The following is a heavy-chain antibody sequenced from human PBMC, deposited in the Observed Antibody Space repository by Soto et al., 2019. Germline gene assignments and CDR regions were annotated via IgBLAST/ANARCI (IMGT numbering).Heavy chain of an antibody. CDR1: GYTFTSYG. V-gene: IGHV1-18*01. Sequence: ASVKVSCKASGYTFTSYGISWVRQAPGQGLEWMGWISAYNGNKNYAQKLQGRVTMTTDTSTSTAYMELRSLRSDDTAVYYCARDRGAGIAAAGTEDFDYWGQGTLVTVSS. D-gene: IGHD6-13*01. CDR2: ISAYNGNK. CDR3: ARDRGAGIAAAGTEDFDY. J-gene: IGHJ4*02.